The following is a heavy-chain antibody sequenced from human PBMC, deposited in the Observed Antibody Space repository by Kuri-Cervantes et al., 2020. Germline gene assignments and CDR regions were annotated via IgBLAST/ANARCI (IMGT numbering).Heavy chain of an antibody. Sequence: SETLSLTCAVYGGSFSGYYWSWIRQPPGKGLEWIGDIYHRGSTNYNPSLQSRVTISVDTSKNQFSLKLTSVAAADTAVYYCARLSYSGYVDYWGQGTPVTVSS. V-gene: IGHV4-34*01. J-gene: IGHJ4*02. CDR2: IYHRGST. CDR1: GGSFSGYY. D-gene: IGHD1-26*01. CDR3: ARLSYSGYVDY.